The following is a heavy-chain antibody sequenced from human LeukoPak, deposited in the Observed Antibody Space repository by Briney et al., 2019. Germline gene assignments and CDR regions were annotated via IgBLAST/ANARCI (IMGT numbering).Heavy chain of an antibody. Sequence: SEALSLTCAVSGGSISSNSYYWGWIRQPPGKGLEWIGSIYYSGSTYYNPSLKSRVTISVDTSKNQFSLKLSSVTAADTAVYYCARGSSWGGWYHLNWFDPWGQGTLVTVSS. CDR2: IYYSGST. J-gene: IGHJ5*02. CDR1: GGSISSNSYY. CDR3: ARGSSWGGWYHLNWFDP. D-gene: IGHD6-19*01. V-gene: IGHV4-39*01.